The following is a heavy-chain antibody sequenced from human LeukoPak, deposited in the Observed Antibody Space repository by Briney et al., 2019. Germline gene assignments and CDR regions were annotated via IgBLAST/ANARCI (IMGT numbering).Heavy chain of an antibody. J-gene: IGHJ4*02. CDR1: GYTFTGYY. V-gene: IGHV1-2*02. D-gene: IGHD4-17*01. Sequence: ASVKVSCKASGYTFTGYYMHWVRQAPGQGLEWMGWINPNSGGTNYAQKFQGRVTMTRDTSISTAYMELSRLRSDDTAVYYCARDQLMLDEEYGDYVYYFDYWGQGTLVTVSS. CDR2: INPNSGGT. CDR3: ARDQLMLDEEYGDYVYYFDY.